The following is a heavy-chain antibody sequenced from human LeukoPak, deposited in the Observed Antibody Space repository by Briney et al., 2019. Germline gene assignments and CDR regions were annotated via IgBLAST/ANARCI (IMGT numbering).Heavy chain of an antibody. CDR1: GFTFSSYA. CDR3: AKELGGGYGPFDY. CDR2: ISYDGSKK. V-gene: IGHV3-30-3*02. J-gene: IGHJ4*02. Sequence: PGGSLRLSCAASGFTFSSYAMQWVRQAPVKGLEWVAVISYDGSKKYYADSVKGRFTISRDNSKNTLNLQMNSLRAEDTAVYYCAKELGGGYGPFDYWGQGTLVTVSS. D-gene: IGHD5-12*01.